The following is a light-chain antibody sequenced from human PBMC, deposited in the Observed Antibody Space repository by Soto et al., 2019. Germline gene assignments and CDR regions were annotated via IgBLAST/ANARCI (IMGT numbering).Light chain of an antibody. Sequence: EIVLTQSPATLSLSPGERATLSCRASQSVSSYLAWYQQKPGQAPRLLIYDASNRATGIPARFSGSGSGTEFTLTISSLQPDDFATYYCQQYNSYSWMFGQGTKVDIK. CDR1: QSVSSY. CDR2: DAS. J-gene: IGKJ1*01. V-gene: IGKV3-11*01. CDR3: QQYNSYSWM.